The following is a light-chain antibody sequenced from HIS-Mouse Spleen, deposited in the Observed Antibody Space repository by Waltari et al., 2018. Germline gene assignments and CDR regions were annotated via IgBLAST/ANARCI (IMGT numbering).Light chain of an antibody. CDR3: SSYTSSSTLGVV. J-gene: IGLJ2*01. V-gene: IGLV2-14*01. Sequence: SCTGTSSDVGGYNYVSWYQQHPGKAPKLMIYEVSNRPSGVSNRFSGSKSGNTASLTISGLQAEDEADYYCSSYTSSSTLGVVFGGGTKLTVL. CDR2: EVS. CDR1: SSDVGGYNY.